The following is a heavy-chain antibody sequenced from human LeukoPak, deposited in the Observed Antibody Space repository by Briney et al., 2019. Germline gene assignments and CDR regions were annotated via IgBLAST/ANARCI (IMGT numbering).Heavy chain of an antibody. CDR1: GFTFSSYA. Sequence: GGSLRLSCAASGFTFSSYAMSWVRQAPGEGLEWVSSLDESGSATYYVDSVKGRFTISRDNSKNTLYLQMNSLRAGDTAVYYCARDRWPYCSGGSCYGGLFGYWGQGTLVTVSS. D-gene: IGHD2-15*01. V-gene: IGHV3-23*05. CDR3: ARDRWPYCSGGSCYGGLFGY. CDR2: LDESGSAT. J-gene: IGHJ4*02.